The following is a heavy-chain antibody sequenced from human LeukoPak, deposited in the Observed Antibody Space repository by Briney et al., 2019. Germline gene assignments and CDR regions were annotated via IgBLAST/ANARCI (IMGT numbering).Heavy chain of an antibody. V-gene: IGHV3-11*01. CDR2: ISSSGSTI. CDR3: ARERSLTYYGVTNGWFDP. D-gene: IGHD3-3*01. J-gene: IGHJ5*02. CDR1: GFTFSDYY. Sequence: GGSLRLSCAASGFTFSDYYMSWIRQAPGKGLEWVSYISSSGSTIYYADSVKGRFTISRDNAKNSLYLQMNSLRAEDTAVYYCARERSLTYYGVTNGWFDPWGQGTLVTVSS.